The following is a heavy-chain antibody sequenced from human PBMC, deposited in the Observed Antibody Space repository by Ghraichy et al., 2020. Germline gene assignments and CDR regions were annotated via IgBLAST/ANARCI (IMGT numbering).Heavy chain of an antibody. V-gene: IGHV3-21*01. Sequence: LSLTCAASGFTFSSYSMNWVRQAPGKGLEWVSSISSSSSYIYYADSVKGRFTISRDNAKNSLYPQMNSLRAEDTAVYYCARDSEIVVVPAAMVYYYYYGMDVWGQGTTVTVSS. D-gene: IGHD2-2*01. CDR1: GFTFSSYS. CDR3: ARDSEIVVVPAAMVYYYYYGMDV. CDR2: ISSSSSYI. J-gene: IGHJ6*02.